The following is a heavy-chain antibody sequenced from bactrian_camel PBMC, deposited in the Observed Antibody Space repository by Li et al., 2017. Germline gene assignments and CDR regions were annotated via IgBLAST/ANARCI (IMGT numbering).Heavy chain of an antibody. CDR1: ASAYHDNS. D-gene: IGHD4*01. CDR2: IYTADGTT. J-gene: IGHJ4*01. Sequence: VQLVESGGGSVQAGGSLKLSCTASASAYHDNSMAWFRQAPGEDREGVAAIYTADGTTYYADSVRGRFTISQDNAKNSVYLQMNNLKPEDTAAYHCAAIDVPIATMCSNYTQGTQVTVS. V-gene: IGHV3S54*01.